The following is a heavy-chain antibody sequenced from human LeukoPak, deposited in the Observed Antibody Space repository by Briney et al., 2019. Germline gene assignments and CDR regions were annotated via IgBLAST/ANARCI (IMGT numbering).Heavy chain of an antibody. D-gene: IGHD6-19*01. CDR2: ISGSGGST. CDR3: AKEEGSGWYDRGAFDI. CDR1: GFTFSTYA. V-gene: IGHV3-23*01. J-gene: IGHJ3*02. Sequence: GESLRLSCAASGFTFSTYAMSWVRQAPGKGLEWVSAISGSGGSTYYADSVKGRFTISRDNSKNTLYLQMNSLRAEDTAVYYCAKEEGSGWYDRGAFDIWGQGTMVTVSS.